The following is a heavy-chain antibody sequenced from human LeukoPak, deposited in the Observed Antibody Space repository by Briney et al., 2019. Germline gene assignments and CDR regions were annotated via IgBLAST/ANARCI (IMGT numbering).Heavy chain of an antibody. V-gene: IGHV4-38-2*02. J-gene: IGHJ4*02. Sequence: SETLSLTCTVSGYSISSGYYWGWIRQPPGKGLEWIGSIYHSGSTYYNPSLKSRVTISVDTSKNQFSLKLSSVTAADTAVYYCAGTGYGSLLFDYWGQGTLVTVSS. CDR1: GYSISSGYY. CDR3: AGTGYGSLLFDY. D-gene: IGHD6-13*01. CDR2: IYHSGST.